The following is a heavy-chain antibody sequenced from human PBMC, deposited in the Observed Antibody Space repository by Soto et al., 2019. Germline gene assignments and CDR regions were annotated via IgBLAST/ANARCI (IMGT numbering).Heavy chain of an antibody. CDR1: GGTFSSYA. J-gene: IGHJ6*02. CDR2: IIPIFGTA. CDR3: ASGKQLVQNYYYYGMDV. D-gene: IGHD6-6*01. Sequence: SVKVSCKASGGTFSSYAISWVRQAPGQGLEWMGGIIPIFGTANYAQKFQGRVTITADKSTSTAYMELSSLRSEDTAVYYCASGKQLVQNYYYYGMDVWGQGTTVTVSS. V-gene: IGHV1-69*06.